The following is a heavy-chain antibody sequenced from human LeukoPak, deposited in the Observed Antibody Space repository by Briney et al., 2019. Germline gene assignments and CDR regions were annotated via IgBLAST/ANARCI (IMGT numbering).Heavy chain of an antibody. V-gene: IGHV3-23*01. D-gene: IGHD1-26*01. CDR2: IGGRGGST. J-gene: IGHJ6*03. CDR1: GFTFSDYG. CDR3: ARGSRGLLFFRRPYMDV. Sequence: GGSLRLSCAASGFTFSDYGMSWVRQAPGKGLEWVSTIGGRGGSTYYADSVKGRFTISRDNSKNTLYLQMNSLRAEDTAVYYCARGSRGLLFFRRPYMDVWGKGTTVTVSS.